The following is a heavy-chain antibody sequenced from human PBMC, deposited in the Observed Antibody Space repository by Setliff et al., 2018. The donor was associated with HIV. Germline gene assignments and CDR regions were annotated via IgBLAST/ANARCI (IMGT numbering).Heavy chain of an antibody. J-gene: IGHJ4*02. CDR3: ARAMYSVNRGLSPGLFDY. Sequence: SVKVSCKASGGTFTSSAISWVRQARGQGLEWMGAIIPHFDAPQYAQKFQGRVTMTRDTSTSTVYMELSSLRSEDTAVFYCARAMYSVNRGLSPGLFDYWGQGTQVTVSS. D-gene: IGHD1-26*01. CDR2: IIPHFDAP. V-gene: IGHV1-69*05. CDR1: GGTFTSSA.